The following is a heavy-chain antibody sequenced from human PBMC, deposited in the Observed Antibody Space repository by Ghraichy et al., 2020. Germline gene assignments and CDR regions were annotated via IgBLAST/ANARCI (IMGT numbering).Heavy chain of an antibody. CDR1: GGSINSNNYY. V-gene: IGHV4-39*01. CDR3: ARQGEGGRAFDS. Sequence: SQTLSLTCTVSGGSINSNNYYWGWIRQPPGKGLEWIGTIYDSGSTYNSPSLKSRVTISVDTSKNQFSLNLSSMTAADTAVYYCARQGEGGRAFDSWGHGTLVTVSS. J-gene: IGHJ4*01. D-gene: IGHD1-26*01. CDR2: IYDSGST.